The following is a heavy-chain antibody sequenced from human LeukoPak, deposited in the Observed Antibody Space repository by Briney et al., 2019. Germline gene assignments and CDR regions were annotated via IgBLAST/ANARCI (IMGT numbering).Heavy chain of an antibody. D-gene: IGHD5-24*01. CDR3: ASPVEMATTTSLGY. V-gene: IGHV1-46*01. Sequence: ASVKVSCKASGYTFTSYYMHWVRQAPGQGLGWMGIINPSGGSTSYAQKFQGRVTMTRDTSTCTVYMELSSLRSEDTAVYYCASPVEMATTTSLGYWGQGTLVTVSS. J-gene: IGHJ4*02. CDR2: INPSGGST. CDR1: GYTFTSYY.